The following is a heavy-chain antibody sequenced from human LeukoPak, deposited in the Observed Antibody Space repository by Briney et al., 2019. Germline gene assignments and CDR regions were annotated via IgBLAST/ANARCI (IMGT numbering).Heavy chain of an antibody. CDR1: GGSISSGSYY. CDR2: IYTSGST. J-gene: IGHJ6*03. V-gene: IGHV4-61*02. Sequence: SQTLSLTCTVSGGSISSGSYYWSWIRQPAGKGLEWIGRIYTSGSTNYNPSLKSRVTISVDTSKNQFSLKLSSVTAADTAVYYCARVSEIPAAKDYYYYMDVWGKGTTVTVSS. D-gene: IGHD2-2*01. CDR3: ARVSEIPAAKDYYYYMDV.